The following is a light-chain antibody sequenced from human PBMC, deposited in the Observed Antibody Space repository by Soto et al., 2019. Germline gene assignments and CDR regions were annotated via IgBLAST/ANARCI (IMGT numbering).Light chain of an antibody. J-gene: IGLJ1*01. CDR1: NSNIGSNN. CDR3: ASWDDSLSGHFV. V-gene: IGLV1-44*01. Sequence: QSVLTQPPSASGTPGQRFTVSCSGSNSNIGSNNVNWYQQLPGAAPKLLIYSSNQRPSGVPVRFSASKSGTSASLAISGLQSEDEADYYCASWDDSLSGHFVFGTGTKVTVL. CDR2: SSN.